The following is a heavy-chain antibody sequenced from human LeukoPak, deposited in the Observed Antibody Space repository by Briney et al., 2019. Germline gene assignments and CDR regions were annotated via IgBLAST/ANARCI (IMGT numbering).Heavy chain of an antibody. CDR2: IRYDGSNK. V-gene: IGHV3-30*02. CDR1: GFTFSSYG. Sequence: GGSLRLSCAASGFTFSSYGMHWVRQAPGKGLEWVAFIRYDGSNKYYADSVKGRFTISRDNSKNTLYLQMNSLRAEDTAVYYCAKDLPRYCSSTSCNYFDYWGQGTLVTVSS. D-gene: IGHD2-2*01. CDR3: AKDLPRYCSSTSCNYFDY. J-gene: IGHJ4*02.